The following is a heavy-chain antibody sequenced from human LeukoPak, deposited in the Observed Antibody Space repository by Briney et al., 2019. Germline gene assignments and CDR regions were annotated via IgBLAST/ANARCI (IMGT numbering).Heavy chain of an antibody. CDR3: ASLYSSSWSDFDH. D-gene: IGHD6-13*01. J-gene: IGHJ4*02. V-gene: IGHV4-59*08. Sequence: SETLSLTCTVSGGSISSYYWSWIRQPPGKGLEWIGYIYYSGSTNYNPSLKSRVTISVDTSKNQFSLKLSSVTAADTAVYYCASLYSSSWSDFDHWGQGTRVSVPS. CDR1: GGSISSYY. CDR2: IYYSGST.